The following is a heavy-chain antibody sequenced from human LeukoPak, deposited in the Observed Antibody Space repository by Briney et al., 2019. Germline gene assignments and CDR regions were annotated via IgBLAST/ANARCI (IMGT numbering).Heavy chain of an antibody. V-gene: IGHV4-59*01. CDR2: IYYSGST. CDR1: GGSISSYY. Sequence: SETLSLTCTVSGGSISSYYWSWIRQPPGKGLEWSGYIYYSGSTNYNPSLKSRVTISVDTSKNQFSLKLSSVTAADTAVYYCASTYDSSGYDAFDIWGQGTMVTVSS. CDR3: ASTYDSSGYDAFDI. J-gene: IGHJ3*02. D-gene: IGHD3-22*01.